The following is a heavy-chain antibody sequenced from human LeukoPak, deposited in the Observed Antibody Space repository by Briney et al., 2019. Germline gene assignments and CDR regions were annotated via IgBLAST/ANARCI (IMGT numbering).Heavy chain of an antibody. CDR2: ISAYNGNT. J-gene: IGHJ3*02. CDR1: GYTFTSYG. D-gene: IGHD3-10*01. CDR3: ARHLVRGVIYAFDI. V-gene: IGHV1-18*01. Sequence: ASVTVSCTASGYTFTSYGISWVRQAPGQGLEWMGWISAYNGNTNYAQKLQGRVTMTTDTSTSTAYMELRSLRSDDTAVYYCARHLVRGVIYAFDIWGQGTMVTVSS.